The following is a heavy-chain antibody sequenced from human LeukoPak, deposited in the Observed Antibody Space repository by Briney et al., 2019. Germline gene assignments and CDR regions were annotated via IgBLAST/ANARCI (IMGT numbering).Heavy chain of an antibody. Sequence: PGGSLRLSCAASGFTFSSYGMHWVRQSPGKGLEWVAFIGNDGSYKYYVDSVKGRFTISRDNSKNTLYLQMNSLRAEDTAVYYCAKDLLGDTPYSYWGQGTLVTVSS. CDR2: IGNDGSYK. V-gene: IGHV3-30*02. D-gene: IGHD2-15*01. CDR1: GFTFSSYG. J-gene: IGHJ4*02. CDR3: AKDLLGDTPYSY.